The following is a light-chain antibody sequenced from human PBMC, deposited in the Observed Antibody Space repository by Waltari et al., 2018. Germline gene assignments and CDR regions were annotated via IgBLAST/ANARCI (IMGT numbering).Light chain of an antibody. CDR1: QSIDSTY. V-gene: IGKV3-20*01. CDR2: GAS. J-gene: IGKJ1*01. CDR3: QYYDSSPLWT. Sequence: EIVLTQSPGTLSLSPGERATLSCRASQSIDSTYLAWYQQKPGQPPRLLIYGASNRATGISDRFSGSVSGTDFTLTISRLDPEDFAVYYCQYYDSSPLWTFDQGTKVEIK.